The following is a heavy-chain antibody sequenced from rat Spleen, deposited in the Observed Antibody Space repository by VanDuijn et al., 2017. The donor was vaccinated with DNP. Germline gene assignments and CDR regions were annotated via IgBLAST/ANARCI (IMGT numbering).Heavy chain of an antibody. CDR1: GFTFNNYW. J-gene: IGHJ3*01. CDR3: TRAGINIGTTGHWFAY. D-gene: IGHD1-5*01. CDR2: ITHTGGST. V-gene: IGHV5-31*01. Sequence: EVQLVESGGGLVQPGRSLKLSCVASGFTFNNYWMTWIRQAPGNGLGWVASITHTGGSTYYPDSVKGRFTISSDNAKSNLYLQMNSLRSEDTATYYCTRAGINIGTTGHWFAYWGQGTLVTVSS.